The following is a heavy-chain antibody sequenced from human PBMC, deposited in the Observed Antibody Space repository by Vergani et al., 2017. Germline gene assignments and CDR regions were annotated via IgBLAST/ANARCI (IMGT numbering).Heavy chain of an antibody. CDR1: GGSISSYY. Sequence: QVQLQESGPGLVKPSETLSLTCTVSGGSISSYYWSWIRQPPGKGLEWIGYSYYSGSTNYNPSLKSRVTISVDTSKNQFSQKLSSVTAADTAVYYCARKGGSGSSVGMDVWGQGTTVTVSS. CDR3: ARKGGSGSSVGMDV. V-gene: IGHV4-59*01. J-gene: IGHJ6*02. D-gene: IGHD3-10*01. CDR2: SYYSGST.